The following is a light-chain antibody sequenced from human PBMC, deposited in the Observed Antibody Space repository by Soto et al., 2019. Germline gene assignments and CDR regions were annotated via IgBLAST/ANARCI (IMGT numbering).Light chain of an antibody. CDR2: KAS. Sequence: DIQMTQSPSTLSASVGDRVTITCLASQSISSWLAWYQQKPGKAPKLLIYKASSLEIGVPSRFSGSGSGTEFTLTTRSLQPDDFATDYCQQYNSYSWTFGQGTKVEIK. CDR3: QQYNSYSWT. CDR1: QSISSW. V-gene: IGKV1-5*03. J-gene: IGKJ1*01.